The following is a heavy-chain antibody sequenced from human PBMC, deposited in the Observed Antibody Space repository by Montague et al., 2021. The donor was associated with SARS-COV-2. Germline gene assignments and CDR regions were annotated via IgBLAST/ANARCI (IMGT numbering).Heavy chain of an antibody. CDR2: LYFSGSAT. CDR3: ARDQGLRGWFDP. J-gene: IGHJ5*02. Sequence: SETLSLTYTVSGGSVSTYYWSWLRQPPGKGLEWIGFLYFSGSATTYNPSLKSRVTISIDTSKNQFSPNLSSVTAADTAVYFCARDQGLRGWFDPWGQETLVAVSS. CDR1: GGSVSTYY. V-gene: IGHV4-59*02.